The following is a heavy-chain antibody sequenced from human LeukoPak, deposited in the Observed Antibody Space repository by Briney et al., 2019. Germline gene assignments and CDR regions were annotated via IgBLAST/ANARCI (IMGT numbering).Heavy chain of an antibody. CDR3: ARAPGIAVAYFDY. Sequence: ASVKVSCKASGGTFNSYGIIWVRQAPGQGLEWMGGIIPILGTANYAQKFQGRVTVTADKSTSTAYMELSSLRSEDTAVYYCARAPGIAVAYFDYWGQGTLVTVSS. D-gene: IGHD6-19*01. CDR2: IIPILGTA. V-gene: IGHV1-69*10. CDR1: GGTFNSYG. J-gene: IGHJ4*02.